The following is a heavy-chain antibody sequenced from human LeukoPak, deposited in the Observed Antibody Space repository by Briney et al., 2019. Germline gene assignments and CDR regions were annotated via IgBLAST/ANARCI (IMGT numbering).Heavy chain of an antibody. D-gene: IGHD5-12*01. CDR3: ARGRRGYDEHDAFDI. CDR2: VDTTGRHI. CDR1: GFTFNRHN. J-gene: IGHJ3*02. V-gene: IGHV3-21*01. Sequence: GGSLRLSCGASGFTFNRHNIHWVRQAPGKALEWVSSVDTTGRHIYYADSVKGRFTISRDNAKNSLYLQMNSLRAEDTAVYYCARGRRGYDEHDAFDIWGQGTMVTVSS.